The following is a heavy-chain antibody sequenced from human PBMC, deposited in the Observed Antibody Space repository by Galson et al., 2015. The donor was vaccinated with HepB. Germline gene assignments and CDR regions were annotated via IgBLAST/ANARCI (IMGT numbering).Heavy chain of an antibody. CDR2: IWYDGSNK. CDR3: ARDMYNWNDGVGAFDI. J-gene: IGHJ3*02. V-gene: IGHV3-33*01. CDR1: GFTFSSYG. D-gene: IGHD1-1*01. Sequence: SLRLSCAASGFTFSSYGMHWVRQAPGKGLEWVAVIWYDGSNKYYADSVKGRFTISRDNSKNTLYLQMNSLRAEDTAVYYCARDMYNWNDGVGAFDIWGQGTMVTVSS.